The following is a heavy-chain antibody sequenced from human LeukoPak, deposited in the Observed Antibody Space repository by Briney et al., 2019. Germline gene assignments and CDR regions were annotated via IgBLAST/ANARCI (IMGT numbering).Heavy chain of an antibody. CDR2: INPNSGGT. J-gene: IGHJ5*02. V-gene: IGHV1-2*06. Sequence: ASVKVSCKASGYTFTGYYMHWVRQAPGQGLEWMGRINPNSGGTNYAQKFQGRVTMTRDTSISTAYMELSRLRSDDTAVYYCARTPIVVVSAAIISSNWFDPWGQGTLVTVSS. D-gene: IGHD2-2*01. CDR3: ARTPIVVVSAAIISSNWFDP. CDR1: GYTFTGYY.